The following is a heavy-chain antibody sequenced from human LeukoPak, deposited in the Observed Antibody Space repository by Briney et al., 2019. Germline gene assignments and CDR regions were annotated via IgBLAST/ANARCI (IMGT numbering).Heavy chain of an antibody. CDR1: GFTFSSYS. CDR3: ARDMRAHDAFDI. D-gene: IGHD3-16*01. V-gene: IGHV3-21*01. J-gene: IGHJ3*02. Sequence: PGGSLRLSCAASGFTFSSYSMNWVRQAPGKGLEWVSSISSSSSYMYYADSVKGRFTISRDNAKNSLYLRMNSLRAEDTAVYYCARDMRAHDAFDIWGQGTMVTVSS. CDR2: ISSSSSYM.